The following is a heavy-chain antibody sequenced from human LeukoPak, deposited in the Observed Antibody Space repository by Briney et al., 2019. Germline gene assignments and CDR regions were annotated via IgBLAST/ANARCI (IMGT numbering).Heavy chain of an antibody. CDR1: GFTFSSYG. Sequence: GGSLRLSCAASGFTFSSYGMHWVRQAPGTGLEWVAVIWYDGSNKYYADSVKGRFTISRDNSKNTLYLQMNSLRAEDTAVYYCARGPGGYYYYGMDVWGQGTTVTVSS. CDR3: ARGPGGYYYYGMDV. V-gene: IGHV3-33*01. D-gene: IGHD1-26*01. CDR2: IWYDGSNK. J-gene: IGHJ6*02.